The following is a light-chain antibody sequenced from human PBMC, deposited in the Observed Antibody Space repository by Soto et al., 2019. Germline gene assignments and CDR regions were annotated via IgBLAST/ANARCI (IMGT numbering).Light chain of an antibody. CDR1: SSDVGAYDS. V-gene: IGLV2-14*03. Sequence: QSALTQPASVSGSPGQSIAISCTGTSSDVGAYDSVCWYQQHPGKAPKLIIFGVSNRPSGVSNRFSGHKSGNTASLTIPGLQAEDEADYYCSSYTGDSSYVFGTGTKVTVL. CDR2: GVS. J-gene: IGLJ1*01. CDR3: SSYTGDSSYV.